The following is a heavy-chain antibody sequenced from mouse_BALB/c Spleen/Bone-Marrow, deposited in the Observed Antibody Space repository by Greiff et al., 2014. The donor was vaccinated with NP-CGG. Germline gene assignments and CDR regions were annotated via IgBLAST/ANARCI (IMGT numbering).Heavy chain of an antibody. Sequence: QVQLQQPGAELVRPGASVKLSCKASGYTFANFWMNWIKQRPDQGLEWIGRIDPYDSETHYNQKFKDKAILTVDKSSSTAYMHLSSLTSEDSAVYYGARSYGSAYINYRYFDVWGAGTTVTVSS. V-gene: IGHV1-74*01. J-gene: IGHJ1*01. CDR3: ARSYGSAYINYRYFDV. D-gene: IGHD1-1*01. CDR2: IDPYDSET. CDR1: GYTFANFW.